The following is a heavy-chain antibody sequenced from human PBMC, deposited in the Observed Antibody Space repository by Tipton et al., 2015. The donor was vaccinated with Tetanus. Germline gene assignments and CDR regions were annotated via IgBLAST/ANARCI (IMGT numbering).Heavy chain of an antibody. J-gene: IGHJ5*02. Sequence: QLVQSGAEVKKPGESLKVSCEISGHNSRSYWISWVRQMPGKGLEWMGIIYPGDSDATYSPSFQGQVTISLDKSISTAYLQWSSLKASDTASYFCARLPKHYSASGSTWGQGTQVTVSS. CDR3: ARLPKHYSASGST. D-gene: IGHD3-10*01. V-gene: IGHV5-51*01. CDR2: IYPGDSDA. CDR1: GHNSRSYW.